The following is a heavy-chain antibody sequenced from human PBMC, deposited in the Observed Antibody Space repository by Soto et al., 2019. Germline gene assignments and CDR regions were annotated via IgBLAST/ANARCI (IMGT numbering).Heavy chain of an antibody. CDR2: IFPSDSDT. D-gene: IGHD5-12*01. Sequence: GESLKISCKASGYGFSTHWLGWVRQMPGKGLEWMGIIFPSDSDTRYTPSFQGQVTISADKSINTAYLQWNSLKASDTAMYYCATPGGFGMDVWGQGTPVTVSS. V-gene: IGHV5-51*01. CDR1: GYGFSTHW. J-gene: IGHJ6*02. CDR3: ATPGGFGMDV.